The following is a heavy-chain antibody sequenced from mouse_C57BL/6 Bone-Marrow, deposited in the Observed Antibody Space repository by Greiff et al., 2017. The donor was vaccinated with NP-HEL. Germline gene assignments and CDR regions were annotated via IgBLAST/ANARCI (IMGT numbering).Heavy chain of an antibody. V-gene: IGHV1-50*01. D-gene: IGHD1-1*01. Sequence: QVHVKQPGAELVKPGASVKLSCKASGYTFTSYWMQWVKQRPGQGLEWIGEIDPSDSYTNYNQKFKGKATLTVDTSSSTAYMQLSSLTSEDSAVYYCALITTVVATYWYFDVWGTGTTVTVSS. CDR3: ALITTVVATYWYFDV. CDR1: GYTFTSYW. J-gene: IGHJ1*03. CDR2: IDPSDSYT.